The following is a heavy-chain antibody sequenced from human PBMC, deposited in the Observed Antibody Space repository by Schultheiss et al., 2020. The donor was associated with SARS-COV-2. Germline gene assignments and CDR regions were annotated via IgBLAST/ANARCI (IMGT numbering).Heavy chain of an antibody. CDR3: AREDSEDCSGGSCHNWFDP. J-gene: IGHJ5*02. CDR1: GYTFTGYY. Sequence: ASVKVSCKASGYTFTGYYMHWVGQAPGQGLEWMGRINPNSGSTSYAQKFQGRVTMTRDTSTSTVYMELSSLRSEDTAVYYCAREDSEDCSGGSCHNWFDPWGQGTLVTVSS. D-gene: IGHD2-15*01. CDR2: INPNSGST. V-gene: IGHV1-46*03.